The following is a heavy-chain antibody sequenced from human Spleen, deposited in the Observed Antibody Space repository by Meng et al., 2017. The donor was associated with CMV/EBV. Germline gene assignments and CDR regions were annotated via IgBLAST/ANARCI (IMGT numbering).Heavy chain of an antibody. CDR1: GYTFTGHY. Sequence: ASVKVSCKTSGYTFTGHYMHWVRQAPGQGLEWMGWINPNSGGTNYAQKFQGRVTMTRETSITTAYMELSRVTSDGTAVYYCARAAYYYDSSGNPRFSSFDYWGQGTLVTVSS. V-gene: IGHV1-2*02. J-gene: IGHJ4*02. CDR3: ARAAYYYDSSGNPRFSSFDY. CDR2: INPNSGGT. D-gene: IGHD3-22*01.